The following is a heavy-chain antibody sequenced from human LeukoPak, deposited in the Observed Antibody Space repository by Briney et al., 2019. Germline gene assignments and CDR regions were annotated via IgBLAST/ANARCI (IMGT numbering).Heavy chain of an antibody. V-gene: IGHV3-74*01. D-gene: IGHD2-15*01. CDR2: LNPDGSNT. CDR1: GFTFSNYR. CDR3: ARVYCSGGSCYPLLLKY. Sequence: PGGSLTLSCAASGFTFSNYRMYWVRQAPGKGLVWVSRLNPDGSNTTFADSVKGRFTISRDNAKNTLYLQMNSLRGEDTAVYYRARVYCSGGSCYPLLLKYWGQGTLVTVSS. J-gene: IGHJ4*02.